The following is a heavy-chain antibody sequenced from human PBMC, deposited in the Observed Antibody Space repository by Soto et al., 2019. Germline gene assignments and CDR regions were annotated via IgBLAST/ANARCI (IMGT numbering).Heavy chain of an antibody. CDR3: VKRPLKFSGSYFDY. CDR2: ISGPGGST. V-gene: IGHV3-23*01. Sequence: GGSLRLSCAASGFTFSTYPMSWVRQAPGKGLEWVSDISGPGGSTYYADSVRGRFTISRDNSKNTVYLLMNSLRDEDTAVYYCVKRPLKFSGSYFDYWGQGTLVTVSS. J-gene: IGHJ4*02. D-gene: IGHD1-26*01. CDR1: GFTFSTYP.